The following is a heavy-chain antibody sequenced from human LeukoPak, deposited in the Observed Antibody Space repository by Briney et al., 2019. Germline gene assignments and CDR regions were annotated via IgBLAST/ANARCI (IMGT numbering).Heavy chain of an antibody. CDR2: IYYSGST. CDR1: GGSISSSSYY. CDR3: ARDLSRELVARGFDY. J-gene: IGHJ4*02. Sequence: SSETLSLTCTVSGGSISSSSYYWGWLRQPPGKGLEWIGSIYYSGSTYYNPSLKSRVTISVDTSKNQFSLKLSSVTAADTAVYYCARDLSRELVARGFDYWGQGTLVTVSS. D-gene: IGHD3-10*01. V-gene: IGHV4-39*07.